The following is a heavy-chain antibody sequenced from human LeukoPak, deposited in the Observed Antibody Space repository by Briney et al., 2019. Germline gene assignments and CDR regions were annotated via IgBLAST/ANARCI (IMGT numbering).Heavy chain of an antibody. Sequence: GGSLGLSCAASGFSFSDFYMSWIRQAPGKGLEWVAYFSRSGDTIYYADSVKGRFTISRDNAKNSLFLQMNSLRVEDTAVYYCARDLSSSNWYFDLWGRGTLVTVSS. V-gene: IGHV3-11*01. CDR2: FSRSGDTI. CDR1: GFSFSDFY. D-gene: IGHD6-6*01. J-gene: IGHJ2*01. CDR3: ARDLSSSNWYFDL.